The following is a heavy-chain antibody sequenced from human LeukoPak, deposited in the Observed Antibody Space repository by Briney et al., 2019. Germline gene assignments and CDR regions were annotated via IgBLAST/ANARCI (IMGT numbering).Heavy chain of an antibody. V-gene: IGHV1-69*13. CDR3: AREGPRVQPYYFDY. Sequence: GASVKVSCKASGFISYYMHWVRQAPGQGLEWMGGIIPIFGTANYAQKFQGRVTITADESTSTAYMELSSLRSEDTAVYYCAREGPRVQPYYFDYWGQGTLVTVSS. CDR2: IIPIFGTA. J-gene: IGHJ4*02. CDR1: GFISYY.